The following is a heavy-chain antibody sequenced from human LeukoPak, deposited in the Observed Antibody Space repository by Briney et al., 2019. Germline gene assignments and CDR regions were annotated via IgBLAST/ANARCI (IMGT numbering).Heavy chain of an antibody. D-gene: IGHD6-13*01. CDR3: ATPGPEYSSSWYPFDY. J-gene: IGHJ4*02. CDR1: GVTFSSYA. V-gene: IGHV1-69*06. Sequence: ASVKVSCKASGVTFSSYAISRVRQAPGQGLEWMGGIIPIFGTANYAQKFQGRVTITADKSTSTAYMELSSLGSEDTAVYYCATPGPEYSSSWYPFDYWGQGTLVTVSS. CDR2: IIPIFGTA.